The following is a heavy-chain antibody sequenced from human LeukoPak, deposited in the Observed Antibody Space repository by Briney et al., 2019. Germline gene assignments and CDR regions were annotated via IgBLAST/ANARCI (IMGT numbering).Heavy chain of an antibody. D-gene: IGHD3-10*01. V-gene: IGHV3-30-3*01. CDR2: ISSDGTDK. CDR3: ARALITMIRGVIDY. CDR1: GFTFTRYA. J-gene: IGHJ4*02. Sequence: GGSLRLSCAASGFTFTRYAMHWVRQAPGKGLEWVAVISSDGTDKYYADSVKGRFTVSRDSAKNTLYLQMNSLRAEDTAVYYCARALITMIRGVIDYWGQGTLVTVSS.